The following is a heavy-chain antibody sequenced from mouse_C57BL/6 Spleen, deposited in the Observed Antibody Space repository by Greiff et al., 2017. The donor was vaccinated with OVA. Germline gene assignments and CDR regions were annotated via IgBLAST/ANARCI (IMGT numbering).Heavy chain of an antibody. CDR2: IDPSDSYT. Sequence: KQSCKASGYTFTSYWMHWVKQRPGQGLEWIGEIDPSDSYTNYNQKFKGKSTLTVDKSSSTAYMQLSSLTSEDSAVYYCARYDGYPFAYWGQGTLVTVSA. D-gene: IGHD2-3*01. J-gene: IGHJ3*01. CDR3: ARYDGYPFAY. CDR1: GYTFTSYW. V-gene: IGHV1-69*01.